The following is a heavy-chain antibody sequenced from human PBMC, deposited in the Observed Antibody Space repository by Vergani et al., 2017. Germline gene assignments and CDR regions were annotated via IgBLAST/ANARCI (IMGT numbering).Heavy chain of an antibody. V-gene: IGHV4-39*01. CDR3: ARHTSSGWGEFDY. Sequence: QLQLQESGPGLVKPSETLSLTCTVSGCSISSSSYYWGWIRQPPGKGLEWIGSIYYSGSTYYNPSLKSRVTISVATSKNQFSLKLSSVTAADTAVYCCARHTSSGWGEFDYWGQGTLVTVSS. CDR1: GCSISSSSYY. D-gene: IGHD6-19*01. CDR2: IYYSGST. J-gene: IGHJ4*02.